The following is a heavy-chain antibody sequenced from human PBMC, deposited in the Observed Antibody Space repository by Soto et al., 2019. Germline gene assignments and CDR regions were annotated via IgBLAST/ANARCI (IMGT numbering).Heavy chain of an antibody. D-gene: IGHD3-3*01. J-gene: IGHJ6*02. CDR1: GFTFSSYG. CDR2: IWYDGSNK. V-gene: IGHV3-33*01. CDR3: ARDGPYYDFWSGHPGPHRMDV. Sequence: PGGSMRLSCAAAGFTFSSYGRHWVRQAPGKGLEWVAVIWYDGSNKYYADSVKGRFTISRDNSKNTLYLQMNSLRAEDTAVYYCARDGPYYDFWSGHPGPHRMDVWGQGTTVTVSS.